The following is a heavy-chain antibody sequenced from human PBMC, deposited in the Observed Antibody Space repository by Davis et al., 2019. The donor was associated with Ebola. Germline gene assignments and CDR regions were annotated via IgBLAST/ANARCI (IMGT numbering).Heavy chain of an antibody. CDR3: ARSRRYRSSSPDAFDI. Sequence: AASVKVSCKASGYTFTSYYMHWVRQAPGQGLEWMGIINPSGGSTSYAQKFQGRVTMTRDTSTSTAYMELSSLRSEDTAVYYCARSRRYRSSSPDAFDIWGQGTMVTVSS. CDR2: INPSGGST. CDR1: GYTFTSYY. D-gene: IGHD6-6*01. J-gene: IGHJ3*02. V-gene: IGHV1-46*01.